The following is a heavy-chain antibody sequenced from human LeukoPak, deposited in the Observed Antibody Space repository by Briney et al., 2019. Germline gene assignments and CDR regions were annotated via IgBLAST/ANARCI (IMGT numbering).Heavy chain of an antibody. Sequence: ASVKVSCKASGYTFTSYAMHWVRQAPGQRLEWMGWINAGNGNTKYSQKFQGRVTMTRDTSTSTVYMELSSLRSEDTAVYYCARPYGSGSYFWFDPWGQGTLVTVSS. J-gene: IGHJ5*02. CDR3: ARPYGSGSYFWFDP. V-gene: IGHV1-3*01. CDR2: INAGNGNT. CDR1: GYTFTSYA. D-gene: IGHD3-10*01.